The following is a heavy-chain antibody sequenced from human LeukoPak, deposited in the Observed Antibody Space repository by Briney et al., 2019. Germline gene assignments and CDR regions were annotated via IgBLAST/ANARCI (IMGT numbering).Heavy chain of an antibody. J-gene: IGHJ4*02. CDR3: AREVATIGSKRTQYFDY. Sequence: ASVKVSCKASGYTFTGYYMHWVRQAPGQGLEWMGWINPNSGGTNYAQKFQGRVTMTRDTSISTAYMELSRLRSDDTAVYYCAREVATIGSKRTQYFDYWGQGTLVTVSS. CDR1: GYTFTGYY. D-gene: IGHD5-12*01. CDR2: INPNSGGT. V-gene: IGHV1-2*02.